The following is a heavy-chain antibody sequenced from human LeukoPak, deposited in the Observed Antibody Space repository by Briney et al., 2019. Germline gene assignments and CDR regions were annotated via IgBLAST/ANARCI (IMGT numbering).Heavy chain of an antibody. V-gene: IGHV3-23*01. J-gene: IGHJ4*02. CDR2: ISGSGGST. D-gene: IGHD6-6*01. CDR1: GFTFSSYA. Sequence: GGSLRLSRAASGFTFSSYAMSWVRQAPGKGLESVSAISGSGGSTYYADSVKGRFTISRDNSKNTLYLQMNSLRAEDTAVYYCAKDQYSSSPSLPDYWGQGTLVTVSS. CDR3: AKDQYSSSPSLPDY.